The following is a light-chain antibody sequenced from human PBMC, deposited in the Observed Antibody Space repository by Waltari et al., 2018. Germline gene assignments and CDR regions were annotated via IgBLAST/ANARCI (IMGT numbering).Light chain of an antibody. V-gene: IGLV2-14*03. CDR1: SSAVCGYNY. CDR3: SSYISSSTLEL. CDR2: DVS. J-gene: IGLJ2*01. Sequence: QSALTQPASVSGSPGQAITIPCTGTSSAVCGYNYVPWYQQHPGKAPKLMIYDVSNRPSGVSNRFSGSKSGNTASLTISGLQAEDEADYYCSSYISSSTLELFGGGTSLTVL.